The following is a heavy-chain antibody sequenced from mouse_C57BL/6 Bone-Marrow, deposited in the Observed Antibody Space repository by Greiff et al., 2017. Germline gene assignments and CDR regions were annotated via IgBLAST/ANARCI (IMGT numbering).Heavy chain of an antibody. CDR1: GYTFTSYW. CDR3: SRRYDYYAMDY. D-gene: IGHD1-1*02. V-gene: IGHV1-72*01. CDR2: IDPNSGGT. Sequence: QVQLQQPGAELVKPGASVKLSCKASGYTFTSYWMHWVKQRPGRGLGGIGRIDPNSGGTKYNEKFKSKATLTVDKPSSSGYMQLSSLTSEDSAVYYCSRRYDYYAMDYWGQRNSVT. J-gene: IGHJ4*01.